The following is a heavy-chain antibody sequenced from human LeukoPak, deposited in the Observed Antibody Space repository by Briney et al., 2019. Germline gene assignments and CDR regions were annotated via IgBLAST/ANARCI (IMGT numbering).Heavy chain of an antibody. CDR3: ARQLSGWYDADPY. J-gene: IGHJ4*02. Sequence: GRSLRLSCAASGFNFNDYGMHWVRQAPGKGLEWVAIIWHDGNNKYYADSVRGRFTISRDNAKNSLYLQMISLRAEDTAVYYCARQLSGWYDADPYWGQGTLVTVSS. CDR1: GFNFNDYG. D-gene: IGHD6-19*01. V-gene: IGHV3-33*01. CDR2: IWHDGNNK.